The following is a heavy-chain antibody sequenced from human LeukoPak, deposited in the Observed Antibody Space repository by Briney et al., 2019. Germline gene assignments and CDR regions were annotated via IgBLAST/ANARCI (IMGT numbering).Heavy chain of an antibody. CDR3: AREGAVAGTLDY. V-gene: IGHV1-46*01. CDR2: INPSGGST. J-gene: IGHJ4*02. D-gene: IGHD6-19*01. Sequence: ASVKVSCKASGYTFTSYYMHWVRQAPGQGLEWMGIINPSGGSTSCAQKFQGRVTMTRDTSTSTVYMELSSLRSEDTAVYYCAREGAVAGTLDYWGQGTPVTVSS. CDR1: GYTFTSYY.